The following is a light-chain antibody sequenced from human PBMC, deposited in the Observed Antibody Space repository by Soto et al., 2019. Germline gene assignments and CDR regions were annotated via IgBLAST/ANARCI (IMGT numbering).Light chain of an antibody. Sequence: EIVLTQSPATLSLSPGERATLSCRASQSVSSYLAWYQQKPCQAPRLLIYDASNRATGIPARFSGSGSGTDFTLTISRIEPEDFADYYCQQRSNWGFTFGPGTKVDIK. CDR1: QSVSSY. J-gene: IGKJ3*01. V-gene: IGKV3-11*01. CDR2: DAS. CDR3: QQRSNWGFT.